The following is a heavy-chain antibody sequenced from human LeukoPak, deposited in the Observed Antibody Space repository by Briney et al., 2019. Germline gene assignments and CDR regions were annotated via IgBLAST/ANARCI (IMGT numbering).Heavy chain of an antibody. V-gene: IGHV3-23*01. CDR1: GFTFSSHA. D-gene: IGHD3-22*01. CDR2: ISGSGGST. Sequence: GGSLRLPCAASGFTFSSHAMSWVRQAPGKGLKWVSAISGSGGSTYYADSVKGRFTISRDNSKNTLYLQMNSLRAEDTAVYYCAKEIHYYDSSDKPHYWGQGTLVTVSS. J-gene: IGHJ4*02. CDR3: AKEIHYYDSSDKPHY.